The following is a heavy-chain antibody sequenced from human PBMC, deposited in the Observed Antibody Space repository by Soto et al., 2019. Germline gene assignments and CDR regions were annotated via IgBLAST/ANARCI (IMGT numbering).Heavy chain of an antibody. D-gene: IGHD2-21*01. J-gene: IGHJ4*02. CDR2: ICDTGGCT. CDR3: ARIGSVSANFDY. CDR1: GFTFSSYA. Sequence: HPGGSLRLSCAASGFTFSSYAMAWVRQAPGKGLEWVSSICDTGGCTYYADSVKGRFTFSRDNSKNTMLLQMNSLRAEDTAVYYCARIGSVSANFDYWGLGTLVTVSS. V-gene: IGHV3-23*01.